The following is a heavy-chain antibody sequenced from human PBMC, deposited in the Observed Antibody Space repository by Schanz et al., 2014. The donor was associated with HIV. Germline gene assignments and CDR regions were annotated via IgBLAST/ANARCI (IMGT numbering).Heavy chain of an antibody. CDR2: ISYDGSGK. CDR3: AKDLYSSSSVDY. J-gene: IGHJ4*02. V-gene: IGHV3-30*18. D-gene: IGHD6-6*01. CDR1: GFIFSSYG. Sequence: QVQLVESGGGVVQPGRSLRLSCEASGFIFSSYGMHWVRQAPGKGLEWVAVISYDGSGKDYADSVKGRITISRDNSKNTLYLQINSLRAEDTAVYYCAKDLYSSSSVDYWGQGTLVTVSS.